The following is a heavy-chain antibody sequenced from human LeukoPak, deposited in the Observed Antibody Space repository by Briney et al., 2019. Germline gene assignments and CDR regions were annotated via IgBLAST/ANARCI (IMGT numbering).Heavy chain of an antibody. CDR3: ARVITMVRGGLGY. Sequence: ASVKGSCKTSGYTFTSYAMHWVRQAPGQRLEWMGWINARKGNTKYSQKFQGRATITRDTSASTAYMELSSLRSEDTGVYCCARVITMVRGGLGYWGQGTLVTVSS. J-gene: IGHJ4*02. V-gene: IGHV1-3*01. D-gene: IGHD3-10*01. CDR1: GYTFTSYA. CDR2: INARKGNT.